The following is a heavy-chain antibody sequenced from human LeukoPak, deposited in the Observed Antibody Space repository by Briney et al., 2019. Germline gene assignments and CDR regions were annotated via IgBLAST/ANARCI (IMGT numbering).Heavy chain of an antibody. CDR1: GFTFSSYG. D-gene: IGHD3-10*01. V-gene: IGHV3-30*02. CDR3: AKAPTLYGSGSLRVYYMDV. Sequence: GGSLRLSCAASGFTFSSYGMHWVRQAPGKGLEWVAFIRYDGSNKYYADSVKGRFTISRDNSKNTLYLQMNSLRAEDTAVYNCAKAPTLYGSGSLRVYYMDVWGKGTTVTVSS. CDR2: IRYDGSNK. J-gene: IGHJ6*03.